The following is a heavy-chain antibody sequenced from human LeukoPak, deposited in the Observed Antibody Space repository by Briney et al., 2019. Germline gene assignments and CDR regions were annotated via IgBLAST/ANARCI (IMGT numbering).Heavy chain of an antibody. D-gene: IGHD2-2*01. Sequence: GEALKISCKGSGYSFTYYWIGWVRQMPGKGLEWMGIIYPGDSDTRYSPSFQGQVTISADKSISTAYLQGSSLKASDTAMYYCARAQYCSSITCHPTFDYWGQGTLVTVSS. CDR3: ARAQYCSSITCHPTFDY. V-gene: IGHV5-51*01. J-gene: IGHJ4*02. CDR1: GYSFTYYW. CDR2: IYPGDSDT.